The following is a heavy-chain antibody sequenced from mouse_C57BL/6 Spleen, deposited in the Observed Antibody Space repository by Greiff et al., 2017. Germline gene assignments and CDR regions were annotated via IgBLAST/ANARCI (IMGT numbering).Heavy chain of an antibody. CDR1: GYAFTNYL. J-gene: IGHJ2*01. D-gene: IGHD1-2*01. Sequence: QVQLKQSGAELVRPGTSVKVSCKASGYAFTNYLIEWVKQRPGQGLEWIGVINPGSGGPNYNEKFKGKATLTADKSSSTAYMQLSSLTSEDSAVYFCARGGTTAEDYWGQGTTLTVSS. V-gene: IGHV1-54*01. CDR2: INPGSGGP. CDR3: ARGGTTAEDY.